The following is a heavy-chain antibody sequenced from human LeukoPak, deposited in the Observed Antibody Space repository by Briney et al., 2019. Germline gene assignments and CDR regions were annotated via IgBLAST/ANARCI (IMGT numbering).Heavy chain of an antibody. CDR2: ISAYNGNT. CDR1: GYTFTSYG. D-gene: IGHD3-22*01. J-gene: IGHJ4*02. V-gene: IGHV1-18*01. Sequence: ASVKVSCKASGYTFTSYGISWVRQAPGQGLEWMGWISAYNGNTNYAQKLQGRVTMTTDTSTSTAYMELSSLRSEDTAVYYCARDLGYYDSSGYYYEGYWGQGTLVTVSS. CDR3: ARDLGYYDSSGYYYEGY.